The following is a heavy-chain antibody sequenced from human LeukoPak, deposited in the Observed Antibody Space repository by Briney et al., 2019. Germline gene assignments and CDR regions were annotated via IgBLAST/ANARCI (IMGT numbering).Heavy chain of an antibody. V-gene: IGHV4-59*01. CDR2: IYHSGST. Sequence: LXLTXXXXGXSIXTYYWNWIRQPPXKXLEWIGYIYHSGSTNYNPSLQSRVTISVDTSKNQFSLNLNSVTAADTAVYYCARGGAARLHFQNWGQGTLVTVSS. D-gene: IGHD6-6*01. CDR3: ARGGAARLHFQN. J-gene: IGHJ1*01. CDR1: GXSIXTYY.